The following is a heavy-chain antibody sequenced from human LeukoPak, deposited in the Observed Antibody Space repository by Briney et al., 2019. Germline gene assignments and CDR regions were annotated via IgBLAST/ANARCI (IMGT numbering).Heavy chain of an antibody. J-gene: IGHJ4*02. CDR2: IRYDGSNK. D-gene: IGHD3-3*01. CDR1: GFTFSSYG. V-gene: IGHV3-30*02. Sequence: GGSLRLSCAASGFTFSSYGMHWVRQAPGKGLEWVAFIRYDGSNKYYADSVKGRFTISRNNSKNTLYLQMNSLRAEDTAVYYCAKDRPYDFWSGYSLDYWGQGTLVTVSS. CDR3: AKDRPYDFWSGYSLDY.